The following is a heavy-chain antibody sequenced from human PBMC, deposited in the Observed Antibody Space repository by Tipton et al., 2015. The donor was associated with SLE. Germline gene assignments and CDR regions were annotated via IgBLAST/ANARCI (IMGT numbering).Heavy chain of an antibody. CDR2: IYYSGST. CDR1: GGSVSSGSYY. J-gene: IGHJ5*02. D-gene: IGHD3-3*01. CDR3: AREGGYDFWSGYYTGGNWFDP. V-gene: IGHV4-61*01. Sequence: TLSLTCTVSGGSVSSGSYYWSWIRQPPGKGLEWIGYIYYSGSTNYNPSLKSRVTISVDTSKNQFSLKLSSVTAADTAVYYCAREGGYDFWSGYYTGGNWFDPWGQGTLVTVSS.